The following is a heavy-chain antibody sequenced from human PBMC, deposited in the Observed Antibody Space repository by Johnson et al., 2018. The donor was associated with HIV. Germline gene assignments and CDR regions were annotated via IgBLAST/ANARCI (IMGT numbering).Heavy chain of an antibody. CDR2: INGNSGSI. CDR3: AARIAVAGLRGNAFDI. CDR1: GFTFSSYA. D-gene: IGHD6-19*01. J-gene: IGHJ3*02. Sequence: VQLVESGGGVVQPGRSMRLSCAASGFTFSSYAMTGVRQAPGKGLEWVSGINGNSGSIGYADTVKGRFTISRASAKNSLYLQMNSLRAEDTAVYYCAARIAVAGLRGNAFDIWGQGTMVTVSS. V-gene: IGHV3-9*01.